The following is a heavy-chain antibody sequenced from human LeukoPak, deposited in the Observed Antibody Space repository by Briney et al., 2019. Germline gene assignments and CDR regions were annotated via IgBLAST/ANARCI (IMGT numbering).Heavy chain of an antibody. CDR2: IYYSGST. CDR1: GGSISSYY. J-gene: IGHJ4*02. CDR3: ARAFDPTSLAY. Sequence: SETLSLTCTVSGGSISSYYWSWIRQPPGKGLEWIGYIYYSGSTYYNPSLKSRVTISVDTSKNQFSLKLSSVIAADTAVYYCARAFDPTSLAYWGQGTLVTVSS. V-gene: IGHV4-59*08. D-gene: IGHD2-2*01.